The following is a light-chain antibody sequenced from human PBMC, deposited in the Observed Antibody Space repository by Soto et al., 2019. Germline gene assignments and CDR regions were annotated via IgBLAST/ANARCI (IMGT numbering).Light chain of an antibody. CDR3: ASHTTSKTWV. CDR2: EVY. Sequence: QSALTQAASASGSPGQSITISCTGTTNDVGAYNHVSWYQQRPGKAPQVVIFEVYTRPLGVSNRFSGSKSGNTAFLTISGLQPDDEADYYYASHTTSKTWVFGGGTKLTVL. J-gene: IGLJ3*02. V-gene: IGLV2-14*01. CDR1: TNDVGAYNH.